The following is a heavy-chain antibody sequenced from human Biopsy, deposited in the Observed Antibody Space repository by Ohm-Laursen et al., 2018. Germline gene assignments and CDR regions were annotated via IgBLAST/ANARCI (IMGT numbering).Heavy chain of an antibody. CDR2: LNPVSGNS. CDR1: GYTFTSYD. CDR3: GRAVRNQLLTDP. Sequence: ESSVKVSCKASGYTFTSYDITWVRQASGQGPEWIGWLNPVSGNSNFGQKFRGRATVTSDTSISTAYMELSGLTSDDTATYYCGRAVRNQLLTDPWGQGTLVTVTS. J-gene: IGHJ5*02. V-gene: IGHV1-8*01. D-gene: IGHD1-7*01.